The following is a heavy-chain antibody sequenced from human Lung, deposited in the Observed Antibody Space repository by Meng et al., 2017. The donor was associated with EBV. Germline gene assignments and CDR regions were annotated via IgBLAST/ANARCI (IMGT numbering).Heavy chain of an antibody. D-gene: IGHD6-19*01. V-gene: IGHV4-4*07. J-gene: IGHJ4*02. Sequence: QLTESGLGLVESSATLSLTCTVSGDSISDYFWNWIRQPAGKGLEWIGRIYSSGITNYNPSLQSRVTMSVDTSKNQFSLKLYSVTAADTAVYYCARESFNSGWYSDYWGQGTLVTVSS. CDR2: IYSSGIT. CDR1: GDSISDYF. CDR3: ARESFNSGWYSDY.